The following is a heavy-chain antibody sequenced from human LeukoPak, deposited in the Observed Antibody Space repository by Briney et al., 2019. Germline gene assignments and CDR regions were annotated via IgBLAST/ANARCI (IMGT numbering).Heavy chain of an antibody. V-gene: IGHV1-69*06. D-gene: IGHD3-22*01. CDR1: GGTFSNYA. CDR2: IIPMFGRA. Sequence: GASVKVSCKASGGTFSNYAISWVRQAPGQGLEWMGGIIPMFGRAHYAQKFQGRVTITADKSTSTAYMELSSLRSEDTAVYYCARGPAYYYDSSGYYLVLAFDIWGQGTMVTVSS. J-gene: IGHJ3*02. CDR3: ARGPAYYYDSSGYYLVLAFDI.